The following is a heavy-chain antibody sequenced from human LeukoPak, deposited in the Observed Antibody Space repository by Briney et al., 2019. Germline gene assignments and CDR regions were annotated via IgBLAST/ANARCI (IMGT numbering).Heavy chain of an antibody. CDR3: ASGREYCSSTSCWGYYMDV. CDR1: GYTFTSYG. Sequence: EASVKVSCKASGYTFTSYGISWVRQAPGQGLEWMGWISAYNGNTNYAQKLQGRVTMTTDTSTSTAYMELRSLRSDDTAVYYCASGREYCSSTSCWGYYMDVWGKGTTVTISS. J-gene: IGHJ6*03. V-gene: IGHV1-18*01. CDR2: ISAYNGNT. D-gene: IGHD2-2*01.